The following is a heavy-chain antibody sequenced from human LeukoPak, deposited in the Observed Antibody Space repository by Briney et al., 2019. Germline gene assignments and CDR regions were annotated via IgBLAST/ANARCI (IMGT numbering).Heavy chain of an antibody. D-gene: IGHD3-16*02. CDR1: GGSISSYY. CDR2: NYYSGST. J-gene: IGHJ4*02. Sequence: SETLSLTCTVSGGSISSYYWSWIRQPPGKGLEWIGYNYYSGSTNYNPSLKSRVTISVDTSKNQFSLKLSSVTAADTAVYYCARGMITFGGVIDYFDYWGQGTLVTVSS. CDR3: ARGMITFGGVIDYFDY. V-gene: IGHV4-59*01.